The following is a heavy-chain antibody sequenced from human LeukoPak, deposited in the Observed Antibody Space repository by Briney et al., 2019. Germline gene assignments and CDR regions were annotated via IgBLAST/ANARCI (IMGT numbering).Heavy chain of an antibody. D-gene: IGHD3-10*01. Sequence: GGSLRLSCAASGFTLSTYAMSWVRQTPGKGREWVAPTRISVAGTYTADSGRGRFTISRDNSKNTLYLQMNSLRAEDTAVYYCARIKREDGDVGNWGQGTLVTVSS. CDR3: ARIKREDGDVGN. CDR1: GFTLSTYA. J-gene: IGHJ4*02. CDR2: TRISVAGT. V-gene: IGHV3-23*01.